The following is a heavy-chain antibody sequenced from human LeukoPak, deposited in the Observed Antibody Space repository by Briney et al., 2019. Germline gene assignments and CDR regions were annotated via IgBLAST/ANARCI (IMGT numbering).Heavy chain of an antibody. D-gene: IGHD2-2*01. Sequence: GGSLRLSCAASGFTFSSYAMSWVRQAPGKGLEWVSGISWSDGSKNYADSVKGRFTISRDNAKNSLYLQMNSLRAEDTAVYYCASLAVVPAAIFYYYYYMDVWGKGTTVTISS. CDR3: ASLAVVPAAIFYYYYYMDV. J-gene: IGHJ6*03. V-gene: IGHV3-23*01. CDR1: GFTFSSYA. CDR2: ISWSDGSK.